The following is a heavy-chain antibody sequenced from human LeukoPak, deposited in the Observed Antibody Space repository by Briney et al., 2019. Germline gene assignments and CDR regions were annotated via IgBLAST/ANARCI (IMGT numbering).Heavy chain of an antibody. CDR2: IYWDDDK. CDR1: GFSLSTSGVG. D-gene: IGHD4-17*01. Sequence: SGPTLVKPAQTLTLTCTFSGFSLSTSGVGVGWIRQPPGKALEWLALIYWDDDKRYSPSLKSRLTITKDTSKNQVVLTMTNMDPVDTATYYCAHRGTSVTPGWWFHPWGQGTLVTVSS. V-gene: IGHV2-5*02. CDR3: AHRGTSVTPGWWFHP. J-gene: IGHJ5*02.